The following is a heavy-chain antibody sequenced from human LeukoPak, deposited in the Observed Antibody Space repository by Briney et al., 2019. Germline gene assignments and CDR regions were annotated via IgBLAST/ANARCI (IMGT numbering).Heavy chain of an antibody. Sequence: SETLSLTCAVYGGSFSGYYWGWIRQPPGKGLEWIGEINHSGSTNYNPSLKSRVTISVDTSKNQFSLKLSSVTAADTAVYYCARGEGNDFWSGYLGDYYYYYGMDVWGQGTTVTVSS. J-gene: IGHJ6*02. CDR1: GGSFSGYY. D-gene: IGHD3-3*01. CDR2: INHSGST. CDR3: ARGEGNDFWSGYLGDYYYYYGMDV. V-gene: IGHV4-34*01.